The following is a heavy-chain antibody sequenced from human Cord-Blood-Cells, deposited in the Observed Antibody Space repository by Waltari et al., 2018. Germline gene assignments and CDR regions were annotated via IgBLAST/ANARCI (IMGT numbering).Heavy chain of an antibody. CDR1: GGTFSSYA. V-gene: IGHV1-69*09. J-gene: IGHJ2*01. Sequence: QVQLVQSGAEVKKPGSSVKVSCKASGGTFSSYAIRWVRQAPGQGLEGMGRILPTLGRANSAQKFQGRVTITADKSTSTAYMELSSLRSEDTAVYYCARRTGDLGWYFDLWGRGTLVTVSS. CDR2: ILPTLGRA. D-gene: IGHD7-27*01. CDR3: ARRTGDLGWYFDL.